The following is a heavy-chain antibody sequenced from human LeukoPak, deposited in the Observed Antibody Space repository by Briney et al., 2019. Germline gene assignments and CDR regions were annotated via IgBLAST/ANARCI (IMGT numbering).Heavy chain of an antibody. CDR2: INHSGST. CDR1: GGSFSGYY. Sequence: SETLSLTCAVYGGSFSGYYWSWIRQPPGKGLEWIGEINHSGSTNYIPSLKSRVTISVDTSKNQFSLKLSSVTAADTAVYYCARGVGVYSNYPTYYYHYYMDVWGKGTTVTVSS. J-gene: IGHJ6*03. CDR3: ARGVGVYSNYPTYYYHYYMDV. D-gene: IGHD4-11*01. V-gene: IGHV4-34*01.